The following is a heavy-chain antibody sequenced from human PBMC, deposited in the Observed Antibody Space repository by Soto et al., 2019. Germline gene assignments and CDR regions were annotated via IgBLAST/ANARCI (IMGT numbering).Heavy chain of an antibody. CDR3: ARVYYYGSGKSGRWFDP. CDR2: IFYFGST. V-gene: IGHV4-59*08. Sequence: SETLSLTCTVSGGSISSYYWSWIRQTPGKGLEWIGYIFYFGSTNYNPSLKSRVTLSIDTSKNQLSLKLSSVTAADTAVYYCARVYYYGSGKSGRWFDPWGQGTLVTVS. CDR1: GGSISSYY. J-gene: IGHJ5*02. D-gene: IGHD3-10*01.